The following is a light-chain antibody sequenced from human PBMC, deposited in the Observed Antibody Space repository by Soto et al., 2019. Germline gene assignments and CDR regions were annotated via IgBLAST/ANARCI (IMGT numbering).Light chain of an antibody. CDR3: SSVKGTNSFV. J-gene: IGLJ1*01. Sequence: QSVLTQPPSASGSPGQSVTIPCTGTYSDIGAYNYVSWYQQRPGEAPKLIIYEVSKRPSGVPDRIFASNSGNTASLTVSGLQADDEANYYCSSVKGTNSFVFGTGTKLTVL. CDR1: YSDIGAYNY. CDR2: EVS. V-gene: IGLV2-8*01.